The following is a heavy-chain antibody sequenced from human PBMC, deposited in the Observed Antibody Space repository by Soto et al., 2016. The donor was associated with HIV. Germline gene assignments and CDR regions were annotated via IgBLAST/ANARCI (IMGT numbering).Heavy chain of an antibody. V-gene: IGHV3-15*01. CDR2: IKSKTDGGTT. J-gene: IGHJ3*02. CDR3: TTSTRYYDFWSGPGAFDI. Sequence: EVQLVESGGGLVKSGGSLRLSCAVSGFTFSDAWMSWVRQASGKGLEWIGRIKSKTDGGTTDYAAPVKGRFTISGDDSKNTLYLQLNSLKTEDTAVYYCTTSTRYYDFWSGPGAFDIWGQGTMVTVSS. CDR1: GFTFSDAW. D-gene: IGHD3-3*01.